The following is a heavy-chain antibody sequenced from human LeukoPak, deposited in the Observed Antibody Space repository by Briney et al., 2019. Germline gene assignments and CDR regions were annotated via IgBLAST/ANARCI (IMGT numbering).Heavy chain of an antibody. D-gene: IGHD3-9*01. CDR2: IYSGGST. CDR3: ARTNFYDILTGYYYYYYGMDV. J-gene: IGHJ6*02. V-gene: IGHV3-53*01. CDR1: GFTVSSNY. Sequence: PGGSLRLSCAASGFTVSSNYMSWVRQAPGKGLEWVSVIYSGGSTYYADSVKGRFNISRDNSKNTLYLQMNSLRAEDTAVYYCARTNFYDILTGYYYYYYGMDVWGQGTTVTVFS.